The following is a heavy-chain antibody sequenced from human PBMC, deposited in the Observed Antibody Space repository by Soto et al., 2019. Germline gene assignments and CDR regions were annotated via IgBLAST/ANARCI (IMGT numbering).Heavy chain of an antibody. V-gene: IGHV3-33*01. CDR2: IWYDGSNK. D-gene: IGHD3-3*01. J-gene: IGHJ6*02. Sequence: QVQLVESGGGVVQPGRSLRLSCAASGFTFSSYGMHWVRQAPGKGLEWVAVIWYDGSNKYYADSVKGRFTISRDNSKNTLYLQMNSLRAEDTAVYYCTSGSGYYTGLYYYYGMDVWGQGTTVTVSS. CDR1: GFTFSSYG. CDR3: TSGSGYYTGLYYYYGMDV.